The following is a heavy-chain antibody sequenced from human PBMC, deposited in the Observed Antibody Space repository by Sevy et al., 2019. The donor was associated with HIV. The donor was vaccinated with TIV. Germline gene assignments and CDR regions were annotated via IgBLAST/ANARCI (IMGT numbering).Heavy chain of an antibody. V-gene: IGHV4-38-2*02. CDR1: GYSISSGYY. J-gene: IGHJ4*02. CDR2: IYHSGST. Sequence: SETLSLTCAVSGYSISSGYYWGWIRQPPGKGLEWIGSIYHSGSTYYNPSLKSRVTISVDTSKNQFSLKLGSVTAADTAVYYCARDFSYYDFWSGYYFDYWGQGTLVTVSS. D-gene: IGHD3-3*01. CDR3: ARDFSYYDFWSGYYFDY.